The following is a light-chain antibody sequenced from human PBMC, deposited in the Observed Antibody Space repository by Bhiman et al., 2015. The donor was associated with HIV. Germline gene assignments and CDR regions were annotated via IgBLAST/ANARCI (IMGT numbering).Light chain of an antibody. CDR1: SSNIGSNT. J-gene: IGLJ1*01. Sequence: QSVLTQPPSASGTPGQRVTISCSGSSSNIGSNTVNWYQQFPGTAPKLPIYRNNQRPSGVPDRFSGSKSGTSASLAISGLQAEDEADYHCAVWDDSLNGYVFGTGTKVTVV. CDR2: RNN. CDR3: AVWDDSLNGYV. V-gene: IGLV1-44*01.